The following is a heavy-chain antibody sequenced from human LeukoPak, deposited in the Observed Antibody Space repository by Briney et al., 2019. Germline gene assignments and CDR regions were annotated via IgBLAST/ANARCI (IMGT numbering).Heavy chain of an antibody. CDR1: DGSISSSSYY. J-gene: IGHJ3*02. V-gene: IGHV4-39*01. Sequence: SETLSLTCTVSDGSISSSSYYWGWIRQPPGKGLEWIGSIYYSGSTYYNPSLKSRVTISVDTSKNQFSLKLSSVTAADTAVYYCARPLIASNRGDAFDIWGQGTMVTVSS. D-gene: IGHD6-13*01. CDR3: ARPLIASNRGDAFDI. CDR2: IYYSGST.